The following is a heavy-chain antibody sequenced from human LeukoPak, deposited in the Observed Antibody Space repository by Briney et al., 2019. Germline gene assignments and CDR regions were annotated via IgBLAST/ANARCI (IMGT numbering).Heavy chain of an antibody. J-gene: IGHJ3*02. D-gene: IGHD6-19*01. CDR3: ARYSSGWWSLDAFDI. CDR1: GFTFSDYY. Sequence: GGSLRLSCAASGFTFSDYYMSWIRQAPGKGLEWVSYISSSGSTIYYADSVKGRFAISRDNAKNSLYLQMNSLRAEDTAVYYCARYSSGWWSLDAFDIRGQGTMVTVSS. CDR2: ISSSGSTI. V-gene: IGHV3-11*01.